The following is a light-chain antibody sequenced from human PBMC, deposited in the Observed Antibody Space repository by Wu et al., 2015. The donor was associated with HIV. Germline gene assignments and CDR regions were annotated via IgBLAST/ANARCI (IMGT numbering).Light chain of an antibody. CDR2: AAS. Sequence: IQLTQSPSSLSASVGDRVTITCRASQGISSYLAWYQQKPGKAPNLLIYAASTLQSGVPSRFSGSGSGTDFTLTISSLQPEDIATYYCQQINTYEGLTFGGGTKVEIK. CDR1: QGISSY. V-gene: IGKV1-9*01. CDR3: QQINTYEGLT. J-gene: IGKJ4*01.